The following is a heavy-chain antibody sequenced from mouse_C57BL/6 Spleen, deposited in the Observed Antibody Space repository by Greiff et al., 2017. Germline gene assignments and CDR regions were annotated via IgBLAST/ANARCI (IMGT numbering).Heavy chain of an antibody. CDR3: ASLTGTVDY. CDR2: INPSSGYT. Sequence: QVQLQQPGAELVKPGASVKLSCKASGYTFTSYWMHWVKQRPGQGLEWIGYINPSSGYTKYNQKFKDKATLTADKSSSTAYMQLSSLTSEDSAVYYCASLTGTVDYWGQGTTLTVSS. D-gene: IGHD4-1*01. J-gene: IGHJ2*01. CDR1: GYTFTSYW. V-gene: IGHV1-7*01.